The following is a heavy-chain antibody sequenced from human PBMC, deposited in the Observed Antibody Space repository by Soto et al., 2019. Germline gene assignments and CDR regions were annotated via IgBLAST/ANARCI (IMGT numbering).Heavy chain of an antibody. CDR2: IYPGDSDT. Sequence: GESLKISCKGSGYSFTSYWIGWVRQMPGKGLEWMGIIYPGDSDTRYSPSFQGRFTISRDSSKNTLHLQMNSLRAEDTAVYYCAKRRCSSTSCYVYYHYGMDVWGQGTTVTVSS. D-gene: IGHD2-2*01. V-gene: IGHV5-51*01. J-gene: IGHJ6*02. CDR3: AKRRCSSTSCYVYYHYGMDV. CDR1: GYSFTSYW.